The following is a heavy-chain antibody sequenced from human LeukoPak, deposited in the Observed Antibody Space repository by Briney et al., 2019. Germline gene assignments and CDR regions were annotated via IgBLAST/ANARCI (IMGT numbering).Heavy chain of an antibody. V-gene: IGHV3-23*01. Sequence: SGGSLRLSCAASGFTFSSYAMSWVRQAPGKGLEWVSAISGSGGSTYYADSVKGRFTISRDNSKNTLYLQMNSLRAEDTAVYYCAKNPAKMQLYYFDYWGQGTLVTVSS. CDR1: GFTFSSYA. J-gene: IGHJ4*02. CDR2: ISGSGGST. CDR3: AKNPAKMQLYYFDY. D-gene: IGHD3-10*01.